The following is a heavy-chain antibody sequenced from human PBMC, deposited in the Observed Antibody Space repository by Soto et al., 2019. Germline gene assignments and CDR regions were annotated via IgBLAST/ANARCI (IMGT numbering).Heavy chain of an antibody. V-gene: IGHV1-69*12. CDR2: IMPVFATP. CDR1: GGTFSTSA. Sequence: QVQLMQSGAEVKKPGSSVKVSCKASGGTFSTSAISWVRQAPGEGLEWVGGIMPVFATPDYAQKFQGRVTISADESTTTAYLELTSLPTDDTAVYYCARDKDRQQLGGNYYYILDVWGQGNAITVSS. D-gene: IGHD3-3*02. CDR3: ARDKDRQQLGGNYYYILDV. J-gene: IGHJ6*02.